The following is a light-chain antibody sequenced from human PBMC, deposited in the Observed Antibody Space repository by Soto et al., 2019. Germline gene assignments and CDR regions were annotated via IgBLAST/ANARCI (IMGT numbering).Light chain of an antibody. Sequence: EIVMTKSRGPLSVYPGGRATLSCRASQSISDTLAWYQQKLGQAPRLLIYSASRGATGFPVRFSGSGSGTEFTLTITSLQSEDFAVYYCQQDNNWPITFGQGTRLAI. J-gene: IGKJ5*01. CDR3: QQDNNWPIT. V-gene: IGKV3-15*01. CDR1: QSISDT. CDR2: SAS.